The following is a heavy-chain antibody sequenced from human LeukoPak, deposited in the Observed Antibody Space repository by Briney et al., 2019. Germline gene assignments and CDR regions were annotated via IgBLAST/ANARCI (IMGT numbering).Heavy chain of an antibody. Sequence: PGGSLRLSCAASGFTFSNAWMSWVRQAPGKGLEWVGRIKSKTDGGTTDYAAPVKGRFTISRDDSKNTLYLQMNSLKTEDTAVYYCTTRITIFGVVTDDYWGQGTLVTVSS. CDR2: IKSKTDGGTT. D-gene: IGHD3-3*01. J-gene: IGHJ4*02. V-gene: IGHV3-15*01. CDR3: TTRITIFGVVTDDY. CDR1: GFTFSNAW.